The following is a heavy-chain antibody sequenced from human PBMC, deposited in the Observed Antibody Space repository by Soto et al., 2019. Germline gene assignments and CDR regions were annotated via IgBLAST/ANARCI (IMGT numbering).Heavy chain of an antibody. CDR1: SGSIGTYF. CDR2: IYYSGTT. Sequence: SETLSLTCTVSSGSIGTYFWSWIRQPPGKGLEWIGYIYYSGTTNYNPSLKSRVTIFLDTSKNQFSLRLSSVTAADTTVYYCARGRGGTYDAFDIWGQGTLVTVSS. D-gene: IGHD1-26*01. CDR3: ARGRGGTYDAFDI. V-gene: IGHV4-59*01. J-gene: IGHJ3*02.